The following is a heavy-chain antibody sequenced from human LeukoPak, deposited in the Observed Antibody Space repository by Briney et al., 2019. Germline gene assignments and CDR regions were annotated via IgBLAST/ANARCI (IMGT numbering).Heavy chain of an antibody. CDR2: IYHSGST. CDR3: ARRGGRGDYDY. D-gene: IGHD4-17*01. J-gene: IGHJ4*02. V-gene: IGHV4-4*02. CDR1: GGSLSSSNW. Sequence: SETLSLTCAVSGGSLSSSNWWSWVRQPPGKGLEWIGEIYHSGSTNYNPSLKSRVTISVDKSKDQFSLKLSSVTAADTAVYYCARRGGRGDYDYWGQGTLVTVSS.